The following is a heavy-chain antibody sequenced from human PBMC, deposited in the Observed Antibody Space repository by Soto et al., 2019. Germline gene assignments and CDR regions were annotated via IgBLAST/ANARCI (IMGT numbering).Heavy chain of an antibody. CDR1: GFTFDDYA. CDR2: ISWNSGNI. V-gene: IGHV3-9*01. D-gene: IGHD1-26*01. J-gene: IGHJ6*02. Sequence: PGGSLRLSCAASGFTFDDYAMHWVRQAPGKGLEWVSGISWNSGNIGYADSVKGRFTISRDNAKNSLFLQMNSLRAEDTAVYYCARDFVVGGPTINYYYGMDVWGQGTTVTVSS. CDR3: ARDFVVGGPTINYYYGMDV.